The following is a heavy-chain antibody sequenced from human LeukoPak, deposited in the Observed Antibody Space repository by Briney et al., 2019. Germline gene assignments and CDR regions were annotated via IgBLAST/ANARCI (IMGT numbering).Heavy chain of an antibody. J-gene: IGHJ5*02. D-gene: IGHD6-13*01. CDR1: GGSISSYY. CDR2: IYYSGST. Sequence: TSETLSLTCTVSGGSISSYYWSWIRQPPGKGLEWIGYIYYSGSTNYNPSLKSRVTISVDTSKNQFSLKLSSVTAADTAVYYCARGTAAGKDPMRHNWSDPWGQGTLVTVSS. V-gene: IGHV4-59*08. CDR3: ARGTAAGKDPMRHNWSDP.